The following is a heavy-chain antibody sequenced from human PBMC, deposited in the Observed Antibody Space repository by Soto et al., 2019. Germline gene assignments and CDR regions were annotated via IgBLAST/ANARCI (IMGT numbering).Heavy chain of an antibody. D-gene: IGHD6-19*01. CDR3: ARPLSIAVAEGPGMDV. Sequence: KPSETLSLTCTVSGGSISSSSYYWGWIRQPPGKGLEWIGSIYYSGSTYYNPSLKSRVTISVDTSKNQFSLKLSSVTAADTAVYYCARPLSIAVAEGPGMDVLVKGTTVTVSS. J-gene: IGHJ6*04. V-gene: IGHV4-39*01. CDR2: IYYSGST. CDR1: GGSISSSSYY.